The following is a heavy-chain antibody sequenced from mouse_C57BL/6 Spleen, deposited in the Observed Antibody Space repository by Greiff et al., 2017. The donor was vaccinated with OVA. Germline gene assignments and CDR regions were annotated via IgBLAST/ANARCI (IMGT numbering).Heavy chain of an antibody. CDR2: IYPRSGNT. D-gene: IGHD1-1*01. V-gene: IGHV1-81*01. CDR3: ARRDYDGRGYAMDY. CDR1: GYTFTSYG. Sequence: VQLVESGAELARPGASVKLSCKASGYTFTSYGISWVKQRTGQGLEWIGEIYPRSGNTYYNEKFKGKATLTADKSSSTAYMELRSLTSEDSAVYFCARRDYDGRGYAMDYWGQGTSVTVSS. J-gene: IGHJ4*01.